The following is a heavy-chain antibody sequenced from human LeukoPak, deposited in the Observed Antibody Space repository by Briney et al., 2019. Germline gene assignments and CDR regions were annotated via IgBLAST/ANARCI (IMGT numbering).Heavy chain of an antibody. Sequence: SVKVSCKASGGTFNDYSISWVRQAPGQGLEWMGRIIPILNVPKYAQKFEGRVTITADKSTNTAYMELSSLKSEDTAVYFCARDRPRARYFDYWGQGTLVTVSS. CDR2: IIPILNVP. CDR1: GGTFNDYS. V-gene: IGHV1-69*04. D-gene: IGHD2-15*01. J-gene: IGHJ4*02. CDR3: ARDRPRARYFDY.